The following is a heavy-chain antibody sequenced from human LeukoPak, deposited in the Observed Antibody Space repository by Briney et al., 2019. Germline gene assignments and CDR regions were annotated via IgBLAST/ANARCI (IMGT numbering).Heavy chain of an antibody. CDR1: GDSISSYY. Sequence: SETLSVTCTVSGDSISSYYWSWMRQPPGKGLEWIGYISYSGSNNYNPSLKSRVSISVDTSKNQFSLKLNSVAAADTAVYYCARVSSPPGSSWYYFDYWGQGTLVTVSS. V-gene: IGHV4-59*01. CDR3: ARVSSPPGSSWYYFDY. D-gene: IGHD3-10*01. CDR2: ISYSGSN. J-gene: IGHJ4*02.